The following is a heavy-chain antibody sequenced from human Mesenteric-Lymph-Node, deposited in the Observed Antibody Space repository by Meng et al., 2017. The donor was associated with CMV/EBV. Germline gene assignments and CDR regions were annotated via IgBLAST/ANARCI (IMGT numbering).Heavy chain of an antibody. CDR2: ISSSSSTI. J-gene: IGHJ6*02. CDR1: GFTFSSYS. D-gene: IGHD3-3*01. Sequence: GESLKISCAAPGFTFSSYSMNWVRQAPGKGLEWVSYISSSSSTIYYADSVKGRFTISRDNAKNSLYLQMNSLRAEDTAVYYCARDYNDFWSGYYTREYYYYGMDVWGQGTTVTVSS. CDR3: ARDYNDFWSGYYTREYYYYGMDV. V-gene: IGHV3-48*04.